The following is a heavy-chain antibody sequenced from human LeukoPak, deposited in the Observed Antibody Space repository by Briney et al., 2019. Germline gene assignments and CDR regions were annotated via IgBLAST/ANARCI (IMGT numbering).Heavy chain of an antibody. J-gene: IGHJ4*02. Sequence: GGSLRLSCVGSGFNFDEYAMHWVRQPPGKGLEWVSGISSNSDDIGYADSVKGRFTISRDNAKNSLYLQMNSLRVEDTAVYYCAKEGRSLQTYWGQGTLVTVSS. CDR1: GFNFDEYA. D-gene: IGHD5-24*01. CDR2: ISSNSDDI. CDR3: AKEGRSLQTY. V-gene: IGHV3-9*01.